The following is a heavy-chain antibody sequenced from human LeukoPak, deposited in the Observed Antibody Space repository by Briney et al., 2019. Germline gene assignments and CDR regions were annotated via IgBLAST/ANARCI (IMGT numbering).Heavy chain of an antibody. CDR1: RFTFSSYD. V-gene: IGHV3-30*04. D-gene: IGHD1-26*01. CDR2: ISYDGSNK. J-gene: IGHJ4*02. Sequence: GRTLRLFCAASRFTFSSYDMHWVRQARAKGPEWVAVISYDGSNKYYADSVRSGFTISRDNSKHTLSLQMHTLRSEDTAVYYCARDHGSIVGAFDPFAYFDYWGQGTLVTVCS. CDR3: ARDHGSIVGAFDPFAYFDY.